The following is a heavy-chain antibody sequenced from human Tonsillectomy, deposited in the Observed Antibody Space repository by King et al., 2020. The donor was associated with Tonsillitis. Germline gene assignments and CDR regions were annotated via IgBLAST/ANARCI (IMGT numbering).Heavy chain of an antibody. CDR3: ARRGFFESSGYFYFDY. J-gene: IGHJ4*02. V-gene: IGHV4-39*01. D-gene: IGHD3-22*01. CDR2: IYYTGST. CDR1: GGSIRSSSDY. Sequence: QLQESGPGLVKPSETLSLTCTVSGGSIRSSSDYWGWIRQTPGKGLEWIGSIYYTGSTYYNPSLKSRVTISVDTSENQFSLKLTSVTPADTAVYYCARRGFFESSGYFYFDYWGQGTLVTVSS.